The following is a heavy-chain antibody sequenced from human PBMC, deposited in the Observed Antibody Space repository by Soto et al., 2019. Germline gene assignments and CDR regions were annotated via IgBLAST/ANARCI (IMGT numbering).Heavy chain of an antibody. CDR2: ISYDGSNK. CDR3: ARDYLAVPHRVIEY. Sequence: GGSLRLSCAASGFTFSSYAMHWVRQAPGKGLEWVAVISYDGSNKYYADSVKGRFTISRDNSKNTLYLQMNSLRAEDTAVYYCARDYLAVPHRVIEYWGQGTLVTVSS. CDR1: GFTFSSYA. D-gene: IGHD2-2*01. J-gene: IGHJ4*02. V-gene: IGHV3-30-3*01.